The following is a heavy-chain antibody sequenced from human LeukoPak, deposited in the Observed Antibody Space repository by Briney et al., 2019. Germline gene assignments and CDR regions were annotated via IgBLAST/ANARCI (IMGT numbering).Heavy chain of an antibody. D-gene: IGHD1-1*01. Sequence: PSETLSLTCAVYGGSFSGYYWSWIRQPPGKGLEWIGEINHSGSTNYNPSLKSRVTISVDTSKNQFSPKLSSVTAADTAVYYCARGPSLTNYYYYYYYMGVWGKGTTVTVSS. CDR3: ARGPSLTNYYYYYYYMGV. CDR1: GGSFSGYY. CDR2: INHSGST. J-gene: IGHJ6*03. V-gene: IGHV4-34*01.